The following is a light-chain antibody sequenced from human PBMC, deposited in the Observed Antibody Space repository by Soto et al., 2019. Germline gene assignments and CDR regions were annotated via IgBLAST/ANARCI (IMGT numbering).Light chain of an antibody. CDR3: QQYGSSPPYT. V-gene: IGKV3-20*01. J-gene: IGKJ2*01. CDR1: QSVSNNY. CDR2: GSS. Sequence: EVILTQSPGTRSLSPGDRATLSCRASQSVSNNYLAWYQQKPGQAPRLLIFGSSDRATGIPDRFSGSGSGTDFTLTISRLEPEDFAVYYCQQYGSSPPYTFGQGTKLEIK.